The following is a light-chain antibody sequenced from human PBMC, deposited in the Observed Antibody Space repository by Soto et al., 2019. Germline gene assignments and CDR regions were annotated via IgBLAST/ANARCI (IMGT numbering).Light chain of an antibody. J-gene: IGKJ3*01. Sequence: DIRMTQSPSSLSASVRDRVTITCQASQDIKTYLNWYQQKPGKAPKLLIYTTSDLQTGVSSRFSGGGSGTHFTFTITNMQPEDVATYYCQQYDNLPFTFGPGTKVDIK. V-gene: IGKV1-33*01. CDR1: QDIKTY. CDR2: TTS. CDR3: QQYDNLPFT.